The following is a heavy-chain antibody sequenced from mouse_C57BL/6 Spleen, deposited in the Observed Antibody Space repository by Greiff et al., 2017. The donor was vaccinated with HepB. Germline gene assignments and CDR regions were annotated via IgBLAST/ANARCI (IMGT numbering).Heavy chain of an antibody. CDR2: IYPGDGDT. J-gene: IGHJ2*01. CDR1: GYAFSSSW. Sequence: VQLQQSGPELVKPGASVKISCKASGYAFSSSWMNWVKQRPGKGLEWIGRIYPGDGDTNYNGKFKGKATLTADKSSSTAYMQLSSLTSEDSAVYFCARWRVTNYFDDWGQGTTLTVSS. D-gene: IGHD2-2*01. CDR3: ARWRVTNYFDD. V-gene: IGHV1-82*01.